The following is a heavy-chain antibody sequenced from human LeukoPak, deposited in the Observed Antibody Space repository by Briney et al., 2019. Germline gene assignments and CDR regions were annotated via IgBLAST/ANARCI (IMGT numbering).Heavy chain of an antibody. CDR1: GFTFDDYG. D-gene: IGHD1-26*01. CDR2: INWNGGST. Sequence: RPGGSLRLSCAASGFTFDDYGMSWVRQAPGKGLEWVSGINWNGGSTGYADSVKGRFTISRDNAKNSLYLQMNSLRAEDTALYYCARXXXXSGSXHXXYXGXGXLVTVSS. CDR3: ARXXXXSGSXHXXY. V-gene: IGHV3-20*04. J-gene: IGHJ4*01.